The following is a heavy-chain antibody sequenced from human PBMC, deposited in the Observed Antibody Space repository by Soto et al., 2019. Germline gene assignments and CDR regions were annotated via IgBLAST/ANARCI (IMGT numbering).Heavy chain of an antibody. CDR2: IYPACSDT. J-gene: IGHJ4*02. V-gene: IGHV5-51*01. D-gene: IGHD4-17*01. CDR1: GYSFTRYC. Sequence: GGSLKISCKGSGYSFTRYCIAWVRQMPGKGLECMGIIYPACSDTRYSPSFQGQVTISADKSISTAYLQWSSLMASDTAMYYCARSYTGDYEYYFDYWGQGTLVTVSS. CDR3: ARSYTGDYEYYFDY.